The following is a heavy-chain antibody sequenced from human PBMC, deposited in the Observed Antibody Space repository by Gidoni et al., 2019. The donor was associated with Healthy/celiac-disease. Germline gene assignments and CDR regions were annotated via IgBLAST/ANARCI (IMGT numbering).Heavy chain of an antibody. V-gene: IGHV3-30*17. CDR2: ISYDGSNK. Sequence: QVQLVESGGGVVQPGRSLRLSCAASGFTFSSYAMHWVRQAPGKGLEWVAVISYDGSNKYYADSVKGRFTISRDNFKNTLYLQMNSLRAEDTAVYYCARVDVYSSSAGTWYFDLWGRGTLVTVSS. CDR1: GFTFSSYA. J-gene: IGHJ2*01. D-gene: IGHD6-6*01. CDR3: ARVDVYSSSAGTWYFDL.